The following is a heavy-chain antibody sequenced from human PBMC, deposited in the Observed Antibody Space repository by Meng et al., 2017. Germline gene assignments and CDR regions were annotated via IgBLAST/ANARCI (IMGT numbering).Heavy chain of an antibody. CDR2: ISSSSSYI. Sequence: GESLKISCAASGFTFSSYSMNWVRQAPGKGLEWVSSISSSSSYIYYADSVKGRFTISRDNAKNSLYLQMNSLRAEDTAVYYCAKSLYDSSGYWGRRYYFDYWGQGTLVTVSS. CDR3: AKSLYDSSGYWGRRYYFDY. CDR1: GFTFSSYS. J-gene: IGHJ4*02. V-gene: IGHV3-21*01. D-gene: IGHD3-22*01.